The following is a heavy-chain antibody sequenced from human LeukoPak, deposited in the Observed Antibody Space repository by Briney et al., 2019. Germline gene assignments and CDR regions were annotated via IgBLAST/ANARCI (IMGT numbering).Heavy chain of an antibody. D-gene: IGHD1-26*01. Sequence: ASVKVSCKASGYTFTSYGISWVRQAPGQGLEWMGWISAYNGDTNYAQKFQGRVTMTTDTSTSTAYMELRSLRSDDTAVYYCAAAATLVGATSNPNPDYWGQGTLVTVSS. CDR1: GYTFTSYG. V-gene: IGHV1-18*01. CDR2: ISAYNGDT. CDR3: AAAATLVGATSNPNPDY. J-gene: IGHJ4*02.